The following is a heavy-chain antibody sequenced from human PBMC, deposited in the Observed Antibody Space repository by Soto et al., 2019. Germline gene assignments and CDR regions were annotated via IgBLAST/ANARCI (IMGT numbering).Heavy chain of an antibody. J-gene: IGHJ6*03. D-gene: IGHD2-15*01. Sequence: SETLSLTCTVSGGSLSSYYWSWIRQPPGKGLEWIGYIYYSGSTNYNPSLKSRVTISVDTSKNQFSLKLSSVTAADTAVYYCARSYRRYCSGGSCYSYYYYYYMDVWGKGTTVT. CDR1: GGSLSSYY. CDR2: IYYSGST. V-gene: IGHV4-59*01. CDR3: ARSYRRYCSGGSCYSYYYYYYMDV.